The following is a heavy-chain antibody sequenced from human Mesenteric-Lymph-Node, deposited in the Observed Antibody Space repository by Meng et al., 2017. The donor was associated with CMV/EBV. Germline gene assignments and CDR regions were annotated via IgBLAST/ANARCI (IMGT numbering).Heavy chain of an antibody. CDR1: GFTFDGYA. CDR3: AKGDWFDP. V-gene: IGHV3-9*01. Sequence: SLKISCAASGFTFDGYAMHWVRQAPGKGLEWVSGISWNSGSIGYADSVKGRFTISRDNAKNSLYLQMNSLRAEDTALYYCAKGDWFDPWGQGTLVTVSS. J-gene: IGHJ5*02. CDR2: ISWNSGSI.